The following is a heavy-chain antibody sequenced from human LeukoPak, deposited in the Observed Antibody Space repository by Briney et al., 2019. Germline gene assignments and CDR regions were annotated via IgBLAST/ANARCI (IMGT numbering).Heavy chain of an antibody. D-gene: IGHD5-18*01. CDR3: ARDFGYSYGYCWFDP. CDR1: GGSISSSSYY. CDR2: IYTSGST. Sequence: PSETLSLTCTVSGGSISSSSYYWSWIRQPAGKGLEWIGRIYTSGSTNYNPSLKSRVTMSLDTSKNQFSLKLSSVTAADTAVYYCARDFGYSYGYCWFDPWGQGTLVIVSS. V-gene: IGHV4-61*02. J-gene: IGHJ5*02.